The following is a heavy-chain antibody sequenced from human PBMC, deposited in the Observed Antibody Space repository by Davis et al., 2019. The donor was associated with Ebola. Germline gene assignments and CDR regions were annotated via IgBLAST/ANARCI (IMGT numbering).Heavy chain of an antibody. CDR2: INSDRSST. D-gene: IGHD6-6*01. V-gene: IGHV3-74*01. CDR1: GFTFSSYW. J-gene: IGHJ6*02. CDR3: ARHQRFYSSSSGWLFYYYYGMDV. Sequence: HTGGSLRFSCAASGFTFSSYWMHWVRQAPGKGLVWVSRINSDRSSTSYADSVKGRFTISRDNSKNSLYLQMNSLRAEDTAVYYCARHQRFYSSSSGWLFYYYYGMDVWGQGTTVTVSS.